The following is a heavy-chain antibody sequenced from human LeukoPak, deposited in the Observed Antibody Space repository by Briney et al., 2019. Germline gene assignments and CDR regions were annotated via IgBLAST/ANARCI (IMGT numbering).Heavy chain of an antibody. CDR3: TRDLEGSDYDFWSGYFNWFDP. V-gene: IGHV3-49*04. CDR2: ISSKAYDATT. J-gene: IGHJ5*02. D-gene: IGHD3-3*01. CDR1: GFTFGDYA. Sequence: PGRSLRLSCTASGFTFGDYAMSWVRQAPGKGLEWVGFISSKAYDATTEYTAPVKGRFTISRDDSKSIAYLQMNSLKTEDTAVYYCTRDLEGSDYDFWSGYFNWFDPWGQGTLVTVSS.